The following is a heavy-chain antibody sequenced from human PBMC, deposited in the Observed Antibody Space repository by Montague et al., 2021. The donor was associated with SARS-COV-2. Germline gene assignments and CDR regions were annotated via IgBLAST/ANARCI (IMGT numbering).Heavy chain of an antibody. CDR3: ARARQDVVVPALGIGAYYYYYYMDV. V-gene: IGHV4-39*07. D-gene: IGHD2-2*01. CDR1: GGSISSSSYY. Sequence: SETLSLTCTVSGGSISSSSYYWGWIRQPPGKGLEWIGEINHSGSTNYNPSLKSRVTISVDTSKNQFSLKLSSVTAADMAVYYCARARQDVVVPALGIGAYYYYYYMDVWGKGTTVTVSS. J-gene: IGHJ6*03. CDR2: INHSGST.